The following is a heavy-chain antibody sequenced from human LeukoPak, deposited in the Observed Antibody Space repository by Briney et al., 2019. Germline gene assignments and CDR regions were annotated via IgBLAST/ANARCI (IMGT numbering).Heavy chain of an antibody. J-gene: IGHJ5*02. Sequence: PSETLSLTCTVSGGSISSSSYYWGWIRQPPGKGLEWIGSIYYSGSTYYNPSLKSRVTISVDTSKNQFSLKLSSVTAADTAVYYCARVSRSTWGQGTLVTVSS. CDR2: IYYSGST. D-gene: IGHD3-10*01. CDR1: GGSISSSSYY. CDR3: ARVSRST. V-gene: IGHV4-39*01.